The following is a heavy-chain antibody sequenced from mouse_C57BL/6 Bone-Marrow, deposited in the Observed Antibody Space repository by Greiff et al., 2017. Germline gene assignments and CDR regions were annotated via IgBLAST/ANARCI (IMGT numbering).Heavy chain of an antibody. CDR3: ARHYGRGFDV. V-gene: IGHV1-50*01. J-gene: IGHJ1*03. CDR2: IDPSDSYT. Sequence: QVQLQQPGAELVKPGASVKLSCKASGYTFTSYWMQWVKQRPGQGLEWIGEIDPSDSYTNYNQQFKGKATLTVDTSSSTAYMQLSSLTSEDSAVYYCARHYGRGFDVWGTGTTVTVSS. CDR1: GYTFTSYW. D-gene: IGHD1-1*01.